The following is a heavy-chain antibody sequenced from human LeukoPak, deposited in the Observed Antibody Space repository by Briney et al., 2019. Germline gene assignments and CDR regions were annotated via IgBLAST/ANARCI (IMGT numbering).Heavy chain of an antibody. CDR2: VIPIFGTA. Sequence: GSSVKVSCKASGGTFSSYAISWVRQAPGQGLEWMGGVIPIFGTANYAQKFQGRVTITADESTSTAYMELSSLRSEDTAVYYCARHFWSGYSYFDYWGQGTLVTVSS. V-gene: IGHV1-69*01. D-gene: IGHD3-3*02. CDR1: GGTFSSYA. CDR3: ARHFWSGYSYFDY. J-gene: IGHJ4*02.